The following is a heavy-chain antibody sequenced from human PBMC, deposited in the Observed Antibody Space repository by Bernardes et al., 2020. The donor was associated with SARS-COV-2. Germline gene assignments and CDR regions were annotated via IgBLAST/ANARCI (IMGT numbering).Heavy chain of an antibody. J-gene: IGHJ6*02. CDR3: ARGQSLEVGYYYGMDV. D-gene: IGHD1-26*01. CDR1: GYTFTSYD. CDR2: MNPNSGNT. Sequence: ASVKVSCKASGYTFTSYDINWVRQATGQGLEWMGWMNPNSGNTGYAQKFQGRVTMTRNTSISTAYMELSSLRSEDTAVYYCARGQSLEVGYYYGMDVWGQGTTVTVSS. V-gene: IGHV1-8*01.